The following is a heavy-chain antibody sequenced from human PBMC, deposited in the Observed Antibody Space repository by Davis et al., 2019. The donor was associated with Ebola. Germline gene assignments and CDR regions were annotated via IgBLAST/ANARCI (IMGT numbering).Heavy chain of an antibody. D-gene: IGHD5-12*01. V-gene: IGHV3-23*01. Sequence: GESLKISCAASGFTFSSYAMSWVRQAPGKGLEWVSAISGSGGSTYYADSVKGRFTISRDNSKNTLYLQMNSLRAEDTAVYYCARSSGLRHLLGWFDPWGQGTLVTVSS. J-gene: IGHJ5*02. CDR2: ISGSGGST. CDR1: GFTFSSYA. CDR3: ARSSGLRHLLGWFDP.